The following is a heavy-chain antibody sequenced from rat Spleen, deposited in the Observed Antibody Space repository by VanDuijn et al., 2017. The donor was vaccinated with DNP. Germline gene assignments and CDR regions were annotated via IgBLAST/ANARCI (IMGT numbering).Heavy chain of an antibody. CDR2: ISSDGDRT. CDR3: ATGVYGGYEDWFAY. D-gene: IGHD1-11*01. CDR1: GFTFSNYG. Sequence: EVQLVESGGGLVQPGRSLKLSCAASGFTFSNYGMAWVRQAPKKGLEWVATISSDGDRTNYGVSVKGRFTVSRDNAKDTQYLQMDSLTSEDTATYYCATGVYGGYEDWFAYWGQGTLVTVSS. V-gene: IGHV5S13*01. J-gene: IGHJ3*01.